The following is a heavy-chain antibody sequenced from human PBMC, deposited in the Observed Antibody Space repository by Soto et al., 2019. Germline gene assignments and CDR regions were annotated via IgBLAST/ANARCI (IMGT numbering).Heavy chain of an antibody. D-gene: IGHD3-16*01. V-gene: IGHV5-10-1*01. CDR3: ASRMGYYYGMDV. CDR2: IDPSDSYT. J-gene: IGHJ6*02. Sequence: LGESLKISCKGSGYSFTSYWISWVRQMPGKGLEWMGRIDPSDSYTNYSPSFQGHVTISADKSISTAYLQWSSLKASDTAMYYCASRMGYYYGMDVWGQGTTVTVSS. CDR1: GYSFTSYW.